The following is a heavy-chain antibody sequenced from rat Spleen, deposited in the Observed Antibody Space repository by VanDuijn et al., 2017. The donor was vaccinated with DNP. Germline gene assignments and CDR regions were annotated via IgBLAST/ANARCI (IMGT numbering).Heavy chain of an antibody. V-gene: IGHV5S10*01. J-gene: IGHJ2*01. CDR3: ARRVYGYYFDY. CDR2: IIYDGSRT. Sequence: EVQLVESGGGLVQPGRSLKLSCAASGFTFSDYNMAWVRQAPKKGLEWVATIIYDGSRTYYRDSVKGRFTISRDTAESTLYLQMDNLRSEDTATYYCARRVYGYYFDYWGQGVMVTVSS. D-gene: IGHD1-11*01. CDR1: GFTFSDYN.